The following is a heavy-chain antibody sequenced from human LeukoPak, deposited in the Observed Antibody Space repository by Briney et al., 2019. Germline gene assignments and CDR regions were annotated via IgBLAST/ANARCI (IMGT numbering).Heavy chain of an antibody. CDR2: IIPIFGTA. Sequence: ASVKVSCKASGGTFSSYAISWVRQAPGQGLEWMGGIIPIFGTANYAQKFQGRVTITADKSTSTAYMELSSLRSEDTAVYYCAREAEYYYDGSGYYYAFDYWGQGTLVTVSS. D-gene: IGHD3-22*01. CDR3: AREAEYYYDGSGYYYAFDY. J-gene: IGHJ4*02. V-gene: IGHV1-69*06. CDR1: GGTFSSYA.